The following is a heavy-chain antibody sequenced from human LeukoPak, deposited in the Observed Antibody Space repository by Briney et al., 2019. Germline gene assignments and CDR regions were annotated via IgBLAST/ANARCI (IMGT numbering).Heavy chain of an antibody. Sequence: GGSLRLSCAASGFTFSSYSMNWVRQAPGKGLEWVSYISSSSSTIYYADSVKGRFTISRDNAKNSLYLQMTSLRAEDTAVYYCARDDITVAALIDYWGQGTLVTVSS. D-gene: IGHD6-19*01. J-gene: IGHJ4*02. CDR1: GFTFSSYS. V-gene: IGHV3-48*01. CDR3: ARDDITVAALIDY. CDR2: ISSSSSTI.